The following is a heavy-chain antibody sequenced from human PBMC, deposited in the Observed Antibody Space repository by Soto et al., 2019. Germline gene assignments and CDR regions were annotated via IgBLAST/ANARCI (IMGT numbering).Heavy chain of an antibody. CDR1: GGSFSGYY. Sequence: SETLSLTCAVYGGSFSGYYWSWIRQPPGKGLEWIGEINHSGSTNYNPSLKSRVTISVDTSKNQFSLTLSSVTAADTAVYYCARGRGRGSVGPSFEIWGQGTMVTVSS. CDR3: ARGRGRGSVGPSFEI. CDR2: INHSGST. D-gene: IGHD1-26*01. J-gene: IGHJ3*02. V-gene: IGHV4-34*01.